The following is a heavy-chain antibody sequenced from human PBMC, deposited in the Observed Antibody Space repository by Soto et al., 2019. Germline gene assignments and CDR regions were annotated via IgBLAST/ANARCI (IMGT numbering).Heavy chain of an antibody. CDR3: ARTPQYYDILTGYSYYFDY. J-gene: IGHJ4*02. D-gene: IGHD3-9*01. CDR2: IYYSGST. CDR1: GGAISRYY. V-gene: IGHV4-59*01. Sequence: PSETLSPTCTVSGGAISRYYWSWIRQPPGKGLEGIGYIYYSGSTNYNPALKSRVTISVDTSKTQFSLKLSSVTAADTAVYYCARTPQYYDILTGYSYYFDYWGQGTLVTVS.